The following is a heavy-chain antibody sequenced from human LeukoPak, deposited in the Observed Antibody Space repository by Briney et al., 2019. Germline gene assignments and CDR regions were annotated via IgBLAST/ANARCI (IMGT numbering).Heavy chain of an antibody. CDR1: GFTFSNYG. J-gene: IGHJ4*02. Sequence: GGSLRLSCAASGFTFSNYGMSWVGQAPGKGLGWVANIKQDGSEKYYVDSVKGRFTISRDNAKNSLFLQMNSLRAEDTAVYYCAKHLTTSASFDYWGQGTLVTVSS. D-gene: IGHD1-14*01. CDR3: AKHLTTSASFDY. V-gene: IGHV3-7*01. CDR2: IKQDGSEK.